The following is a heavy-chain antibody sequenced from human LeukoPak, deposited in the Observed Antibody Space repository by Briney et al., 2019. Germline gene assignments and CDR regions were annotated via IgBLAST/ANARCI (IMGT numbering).Heavy chain of an antibody. CDR2: INHSGST. V-gene: IGHV4-34*01. J-gene: IGHJ4*02. CDR3: PRGLPHMPVRFWNDY. D-gene: IGHD3-3*01. Sequence: SETLSLTCAVYGGSFSGYYWSWNRQPPGKGLEWIGEINHSGSTNYNPSLKSRVTISVDTSQNQFSLKLGSVTGADPPVYYCPRGLPHMPVRFWNDYWGQGALVTVSS. CDR1: GGSFSGYY.